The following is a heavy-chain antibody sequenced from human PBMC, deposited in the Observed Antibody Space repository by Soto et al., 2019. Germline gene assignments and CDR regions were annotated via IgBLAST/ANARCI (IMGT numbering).Heavy chain of an antibody. V-gene: IGHV3-23*01. CDR3: AIGGILTGYPEYFQH. CDR2: ISGSGGST. D-gene: IGHD3-9*01. CDR1: GFTFSSYA. J-gene: IGHJ1*01. Sequence: GGSLRLSCAASGFTFSSYAMSWVRQAPGKGLEWVSAISGSGGSTYYADSVKGRFTISRDNSKNTLYLQMNSLRAEDTAVYYCAIGGILTGYPEYFQHWGQGTLVTVSS.